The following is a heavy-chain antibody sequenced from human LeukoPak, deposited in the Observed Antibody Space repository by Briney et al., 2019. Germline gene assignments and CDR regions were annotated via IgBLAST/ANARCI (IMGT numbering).Heavy chain of an antibody. V-gene: IGHV1-2*02. J-gene: IGHJ1*01. CDR1: GYTLTGYY. CDR3: ARWDIVVVPAATEGRNSTSGFQH. CDR2: INPNSDGT. Sequence: ASVKVSCKASGYTLTGYYMHWVPPAPGQGLEWMGWINPNSDGTNYAQKFQGRFTMTRDTSISTAYMELSRLRSDDTAVYYCARWDIVVVPAATEGRNSTSGFQHWGQGTLVTVSS. D-gene: IGHD2-2*01.